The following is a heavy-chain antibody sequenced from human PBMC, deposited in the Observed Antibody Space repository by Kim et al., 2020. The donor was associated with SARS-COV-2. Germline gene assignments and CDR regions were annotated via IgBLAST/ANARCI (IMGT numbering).Heavy chain of an antibody. CDR3: ASGPLLQNYYGSGESAFDI. D-gene: IGHD3-10*01. Sequence: SVKVSCKASGGTFSSYAISWVRQAPGQGLEWMGGIIPIFGTANYAQKFQGRVTITADESTSTAYMELSSLRSEDTAVYYCASGPLLQNYYGSGESAFDIWGQGTMVTVSS. V-gene: IGHV1-69*13. CDR1: GGTFSSYA. J-gene: IGHJ3*02. CDR2: IIPIFGTA.